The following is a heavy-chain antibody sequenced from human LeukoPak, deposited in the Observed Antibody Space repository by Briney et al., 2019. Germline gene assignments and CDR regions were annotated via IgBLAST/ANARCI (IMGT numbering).Heavy chain of an antibody. J-gene: IGHJ6*03. CDR2: INPNSGGT. D-gene: IGHD2-21*01. CDR3: ARVLDSDYYYYYYMDV. Sequence: ASVKVSCKASGYTFTGYYMHWVRQAPGQELEWMGWINPNSGGTNYAQKFQGRVTMTRDTSISTAYMELSRLRSDDTAVYYCARVLDSDYYYYYYMDVWGKGTTVTVSS. V-gene: IGHV1-2*02. CDR1: GYTFTGYY.